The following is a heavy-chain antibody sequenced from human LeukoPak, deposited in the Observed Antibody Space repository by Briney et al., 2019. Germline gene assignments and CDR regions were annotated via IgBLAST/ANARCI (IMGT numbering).Heavy chain of an antibody. D-gene: IGHD4-17*01. Sequence: SETLSLTCAVYGGSFSGYSWSWIRQPPGKGLEWIGEIIHSGSSNYNPSLKSRVTISIDTSKNQFSLKLSSVTAADTAVYYCARGYGDYLWGQGTLVTVSS. J-gene: IGHJ4*02. CDR2: IIHSGSS. CDR3: ARGYGDYL. V-gene: IGHV4-34*01. CDR1: GGSFSGYS.